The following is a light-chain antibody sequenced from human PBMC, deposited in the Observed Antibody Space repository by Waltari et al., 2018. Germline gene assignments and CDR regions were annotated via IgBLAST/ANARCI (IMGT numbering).Light chain of an antibody. Sequence: DIQMTQSPSSLSASVGDRVTITCRASQSISSYLNWYQQKPGKAPELLMYEVSSLQGGVPSRFSGSGSGTDFTLTISSLQPEDFAIYYCQQSYITPLTFGGGTKVEIK. CDR3: QQSYITPLT. V-gene: IGKV1-39*01. CDR2: EVS. CDR1: QSISSY. J-gene: IGKJ4*01.